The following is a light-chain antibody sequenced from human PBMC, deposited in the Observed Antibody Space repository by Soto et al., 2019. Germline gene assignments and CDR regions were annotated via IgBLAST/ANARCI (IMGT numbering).Light chain of an antibody. CDR1: QSSRSW. CDR2: KAS. V-gene: IGKV1-5*03. CDR3: QQYSYFAT. J-gene: IGKJ1*01. Sequence: DIQMTQSPSTLSASVGDRVTITCRASQSSRSWLTWYQQKAGQAPKLLIYKASIVESGVPSRFSGSGSGTEFTLTISSLQPADSATYSCQQYSYFATFVQVTRVEVK.